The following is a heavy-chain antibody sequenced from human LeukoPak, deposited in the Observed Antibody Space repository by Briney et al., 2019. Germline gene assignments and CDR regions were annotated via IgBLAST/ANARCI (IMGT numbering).Heavy chain of an antibody. J-gene: IGHJ4*02. CDR1: GYSFTGHY. Sequence: ASVKVSCKASGYSFTGHYMHWVRQAPGQGLEWMGWINPNSGGTNYAQKFQGRVTMTRDTSISTAYMELSRLRSDDTAVYYCARTQYVITMVRGGPFDYWGQGTLVTVSS. V-gene: IGHV1-2*02. CDR3: ARTQYVITMVRGGPFDY. D-gene: IGHD3-10*01. CDR2: INPNSGGT.